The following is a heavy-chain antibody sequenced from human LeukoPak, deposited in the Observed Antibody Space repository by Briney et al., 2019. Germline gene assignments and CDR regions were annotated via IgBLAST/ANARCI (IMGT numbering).Heavy chain of an antibody. D-gene: IGHD3-16*01. CDR1: GGSFSGYY. CDR2: INHSGST. Sequence: PSETLSLTCAVYGGSFSGYYWSWIRQPPGKGLEWMGEINHSGSTNYNPSLKSRATISVDTSKNQFSLKLSSVTAADTAVYYCARVGGWLMITFEVVEYYFDYWGQGTLVTVFS. CDR3: ARVGGWLMITFEVVEYYFDY. V-gene: IGHV4-34*01. J-gene: IGHJ4*02.